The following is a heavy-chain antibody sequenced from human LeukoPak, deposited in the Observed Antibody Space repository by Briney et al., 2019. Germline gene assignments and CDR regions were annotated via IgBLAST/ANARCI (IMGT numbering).Heavy chain of an antibody. CDR2: ISGSGGST. J-gene: IGHJ5*02. Sequence: GGSLRLSCAASGFTFSSYAMSWVRQAPGKGLEWVSAISGSGGSTYYADSVKGRFTISRDNSKNTLYLQMNSLRAEDTAVYYCAKEPYYYDGRGYSPGSSAPGGRGPLVTVSS. V-gene: IGHV3-23*01. D-gene: IGHD3-22*01. CDR1: GFTFSSYA. CDR3: AKEPYYYDGRGYSPGSSAP.